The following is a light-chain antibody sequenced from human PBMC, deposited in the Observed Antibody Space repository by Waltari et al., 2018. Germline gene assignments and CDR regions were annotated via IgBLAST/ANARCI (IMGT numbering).Light chain of an antibody. CDR1: SSDIGSYSY. CDR2: DVN. CDR3: SSYTTTSTLLVV. V-gene: IGLV2-14*03. Sequence: QSALTKPASVSGSPGQSITISCTGTSSDIGSYSYGPGYQHHPGKAPNLMIFDVNNRPSGVSDRFSGSKSGNTASLTISGLQAEDEADYYCSSYTTTSTLLVVFGGGTKLTVL. J-gene: IGLJ2*01.